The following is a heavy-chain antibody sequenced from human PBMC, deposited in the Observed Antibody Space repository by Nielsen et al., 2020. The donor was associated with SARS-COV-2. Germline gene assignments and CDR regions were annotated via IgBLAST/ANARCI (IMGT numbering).Heavy chain of an antibody. J-gene: IGHJ4*02. CDR1: GFTFSSYS. D-gene: IGHD6-13*01. CDR2: ISSSSSYI. V-gene: IGHV3-21*04. Sequence: GGSLRLSCAASGFTFSSYSMNWVRQAPGKGLEWVSSISSSSSYIYYADSVKGRFTISRDNAKNSMYLQMNSLRVEDTAVYYCARVGGSSWYFDNWGQGTLVTVSS. CDR3: ARVGGSSWYFDN.